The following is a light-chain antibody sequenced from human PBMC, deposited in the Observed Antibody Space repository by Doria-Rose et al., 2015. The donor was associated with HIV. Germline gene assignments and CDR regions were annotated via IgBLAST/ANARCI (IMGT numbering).Light chain of an antibody. CDR3: QQYFTTPRT. CDR2: WAS. CDR1: RSNHKNY. J-gene: IGKJ1*01. V-gene: IGKV4-1*01. Sequence: RSNHKNYLAWYQQKAGQPPNLLIYWASTRESGVPDRFSGSGSGTDFTLTISSLQAEDLAVYYCQQYFTTPRTFGQGTKVEIK.